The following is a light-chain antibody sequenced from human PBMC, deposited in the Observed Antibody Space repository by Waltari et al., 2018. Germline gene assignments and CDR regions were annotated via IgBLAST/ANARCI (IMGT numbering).Light chain of an antibody. J-gene: IGLJ3*02. CDR3: QSYDTNLRAV. V-gene: IGLV1-40*01. Sequence: CLPLPGTAPNRLISGGDRRASGVPDRFSASKSGSSASLAISGLQAEDEADYYCQSYDTNLRAVFGGGTRLTVL. CDR2: GGD.